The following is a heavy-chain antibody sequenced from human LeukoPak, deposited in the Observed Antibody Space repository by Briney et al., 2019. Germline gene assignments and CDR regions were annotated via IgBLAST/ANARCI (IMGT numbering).Heavy chain of an antibody. Sequence: GGSLRLSCAASGFTVSSIYMNWVRQAPGKGLEWVSLIYSGGGTYYADSVKGRFTISSDNSKNTLYLQMNSMRAEDTAVYYCARNYYDSSAYYYFDYWGQGTGVTVS. CDR1: GFTVSSIY. V-gene: IGHV3-66*01. CDR2: IYSGGGT. J-gene: IGHJ4*02. CDR3: ARNYYDSSAYYYFDY. D-gene: IGHD3-22*01.